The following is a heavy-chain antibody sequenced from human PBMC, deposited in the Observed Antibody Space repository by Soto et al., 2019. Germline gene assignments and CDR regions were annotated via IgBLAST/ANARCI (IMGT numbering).Heavy chain of an antibody. V-gene: IGHV3-23*01. D-gene: IGHD2-8*01. CDR1: GFAFSSFA. Sequence: RGGSLSLSCAASGFAFSSFAMSWVRQAPGKGLEWVSGIRGSGGSTYYADSVKGRFTTSRDNSKNNLYLQMNSLKADDTAVYYCAKDQTIEWYAPIASWGQGTLVTVSS. CDR2: IRGSGGST. J-gene: IGHJ4*02. CDR3: AKDQTIEWYAPIAS.